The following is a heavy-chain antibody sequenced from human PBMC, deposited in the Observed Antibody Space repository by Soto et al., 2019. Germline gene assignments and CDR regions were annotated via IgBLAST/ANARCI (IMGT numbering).Heavy chain of an antibody. CDR3: ARVPIDTYMIYWPDP. Sequence: QVQLRESGPGLVKPSETLSLTCTVSGDSVSSGDYYWTWIRQPPGKGLEWVGHIYFSGRTNYIPSLESRVTISLDTSKNQFSLKLTSVTAADTAVYYCARVPIDTYMIYWPDPWGQGTLVTVSS. CDR1: GDSVSSGDYY. D-gene: IGHD3-16*01. J-gene: IGHJ5*02. V-gene: IGHV4-61*08. CDR2: IYFSGRT.